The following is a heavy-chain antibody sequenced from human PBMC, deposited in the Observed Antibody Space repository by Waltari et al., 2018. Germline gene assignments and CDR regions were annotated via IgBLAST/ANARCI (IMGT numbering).Heavy chain of an antibody. CDR3: ARVNYGDHDDAFDI. CDR2: IYHSGST. V-gene: IGHV4-30-2*01. CDR1: GGSISSGDYS. Sequence: QLQLQESGSGLVKPSQTLSLTCAVSGGSISSGDYSWSWLRQPPGKGLEWIGYIYHSGSTCYNPSLKSRVTISVDRSKNQFSLNLNSVTAADTAVYYCARVNYGDHDDAFDIWGQGTMVTVSS. J-gene: IGHJ3*02. D-gene: IGHD4-17*01.